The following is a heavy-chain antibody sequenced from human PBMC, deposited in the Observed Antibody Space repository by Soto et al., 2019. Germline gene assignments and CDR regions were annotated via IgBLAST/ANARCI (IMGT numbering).Heavy chain of an antibody. CDR3: EKQFASSNWYPFAH. CDR2: ISAGVIDT. D-gene: IGHD6-13*01. Sequence: EVQLLESGEALVQPGGSLRLSCAASGFTYNIYAMSWVRQAPGKGLEWVSGISAGVIDTYYADSVKGPFTVSRDDSKNTLYLPMNSLSAEDSAVYYCEKQFASSNWYPFAHWGRGTVVTVSS. J-gene: IGHJ4*02. V-gene: IGHV3-23*01. CDR1: GFTYNIYA.